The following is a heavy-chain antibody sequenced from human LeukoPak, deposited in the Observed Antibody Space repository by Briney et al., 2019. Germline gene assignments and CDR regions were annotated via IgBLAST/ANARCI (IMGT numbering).Heavy chain of an antibody. CDR1: GFTVSSNY. Sequence: PGGSLRLSRAASGFTVSSNYMSWVRQAPGKGLEWVSFIYSGGSTYYADSVKGRFTISRDNSKNTLYLQMNSLRAEDTAVYYCAMGGYSSSSFRFDYWGQGTLVTVSS. D-gene: IGHD6-6*01. CDR2: IYSGGST. CDR3: AMGGYSSSSFRFDY. V-gene: IGHV3-53*05. J-gene: IGHJ4*02.